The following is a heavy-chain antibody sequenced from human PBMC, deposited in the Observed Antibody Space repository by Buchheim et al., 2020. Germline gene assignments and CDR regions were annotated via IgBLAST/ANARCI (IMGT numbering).Heavy chain of an antibody. D-gene: IGHD6-6*01. CDR2: INPIGGST. J-gene: IGHJ6*03. CDR3: ARDCRSSSSEHAGMDV. Sequence: QVQLVQSGAEVKKPGASVKVSCKASGYTFTSYYMHWVRQAPGQGLEWIGIINPIGGSTSYAQKFQGRVTMTRVTSPSTFYMELSSMRSEDTAVDYCARDCRSSSSEHAGMDVWGKGTT. CDR1: GYTFTSYY. V-gene: IGHV1-46*01.